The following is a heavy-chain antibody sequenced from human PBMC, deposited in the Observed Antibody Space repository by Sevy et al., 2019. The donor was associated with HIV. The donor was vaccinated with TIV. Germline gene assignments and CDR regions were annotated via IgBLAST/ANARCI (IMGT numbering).Heavy chain of an antibody. D-gene: IGHD6-13*01. J-gene: IGHJ4*02. CDR1: GFTFSDYY. CDR2: ISGSGTSR. Sequence: GGSLRLSCAASGFTFSDYYMNWIRQAPGKGLEWVSYISGSGTSRHYANFVKGRFTISRDNAKNSLYLEMTSLSVEDTAVYYCARGPPGIYSSSWYLDYWGQGILVTVSS. CDR3: ARGPPGIYSSSWYLDY. V-gene: IGHV3-11*01.